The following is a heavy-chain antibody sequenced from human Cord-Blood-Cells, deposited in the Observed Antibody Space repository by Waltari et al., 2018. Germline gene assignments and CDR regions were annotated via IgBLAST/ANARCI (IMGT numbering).Heavy chain of an antibody. CDR2: SNPSGGST. CDR1: GYTFTSYY. Sequence: QVQLVQSGAEVKKPGASVKVSCKASGYTFTSYYMHWVRQAPGQGLEWMGISNPSGGSTSYAQKFQGRVTMTRDTSTSTVYMELSSLRSEDTAVYYCARDSSSWYGGGAFDIWGQGTMVTVSS. D-gene: IGHD6-13*01. J-gene: IGHJ3*02. CDR3: ARDSSSWYGGGAFDI. V-gene: IGHV1-46*01.